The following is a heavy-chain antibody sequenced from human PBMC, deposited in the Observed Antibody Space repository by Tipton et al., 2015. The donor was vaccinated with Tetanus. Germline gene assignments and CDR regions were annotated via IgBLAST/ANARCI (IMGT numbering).Heavy chain of an antibody. CDR3: ARDRGDYFYSGMGV. V-gene: IGHV1-2*02. J-gene: IGHJ6*02. D-gene: IGHD2-21*01. Sequence: QLVQSGAEMKKPGASVKVSCKASGYTFTGYYIYWVRQAPGQGLEWMGWIDPNSGGTIYAQKFQGRVSMTSDTSISTAYMELRSLRSDDTAVNYCARDRGDYFYSGMGVWGPRTPV. CDR1: GYTFTGYY. CDR2: IDPNSGGT.